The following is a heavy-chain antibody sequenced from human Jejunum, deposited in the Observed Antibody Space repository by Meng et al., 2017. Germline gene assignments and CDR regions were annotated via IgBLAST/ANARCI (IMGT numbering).Heavy chain of an antibody. CDR1: GYTFITYA. D-gene: IGHD2-8*02. V-gene: IGHV7-4-1*02. CDR2: INTNTGSP. CDR3: AKKTQGSSGYFDY. Sequence: VQLVQSWSELKNPGAPVKVSCKASGYTFITYAIHWVRQAPGQGLEWMGWINTNTGSPTYAQGLTGRFVFSLDTSLSTAFLQISSLKPEDTAIYYCAKKTQGSSGYFDYWGQGTLVTVSS. J-gene: IGHJ4*02.